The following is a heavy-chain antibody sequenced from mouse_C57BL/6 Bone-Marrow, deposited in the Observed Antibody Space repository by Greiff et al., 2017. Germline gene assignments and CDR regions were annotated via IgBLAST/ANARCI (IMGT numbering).Heavy chain of an antibody. V-gene: IGHV8-8*01. J-gene: IGHJ2*01. CDR3: ARIKKDYDDFDY. Sequence: QVQLKESGPGILQPSQTLSLTCSFSGFSLSTFGMGVGWIRQPSGKGLEWLAHIWWDDDKYYNPALKSRLTISQDTSKTQLFLKIANVDSAYTATYYCARIKKDYDDFDYWGQGTTLTVSS. CDR1: GFSLSTFGMG. D-gene: IGHD2-4*01. CDR2: IWWDDDK.